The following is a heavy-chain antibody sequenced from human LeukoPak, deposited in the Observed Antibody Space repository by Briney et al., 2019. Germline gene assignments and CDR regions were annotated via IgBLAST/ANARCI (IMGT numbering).Heavy chain of an antibody. J-gene: IGHJ4*02. CDR2: ISYDGSNK. Sequence: PGGSLRLSCAASGFTFSSYARHWVREARGKGLEGVAVISYDGSNKYYADSVKGRFTISTHNSKNTLYLQMNSLRADDTAVYYCASPSSSSDFDYWGQGTLVTVSS. V-gene: IGHV3-30-3*01. CDR1: GFTFSSYA. CDR3: ASPSSSSDFDY. D-gene: IGHD6-6*01.